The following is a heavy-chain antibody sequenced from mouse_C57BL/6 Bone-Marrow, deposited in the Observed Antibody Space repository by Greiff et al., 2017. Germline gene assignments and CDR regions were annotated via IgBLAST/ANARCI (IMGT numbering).Heavy chain of an antibody. D-gene: IGHD3-3*01. V-gene: IGHV1-69*01. CDR3: ARGLGFAY. CDR2: IDPSDSYT. CDR1: GYTFTSYW. Sequence: QVHVKQPGAELVMPGASVKLSCKASGYTFTSYWMHWVRQRPGQGLEWIGEIDPSDSYTNYNQKFKGKSTLTVDKSSSTAYMQLSSLTSEDSAVYYCARGLGFAYWGQGTLVTVSA. J-gene: IGHJ3*01.